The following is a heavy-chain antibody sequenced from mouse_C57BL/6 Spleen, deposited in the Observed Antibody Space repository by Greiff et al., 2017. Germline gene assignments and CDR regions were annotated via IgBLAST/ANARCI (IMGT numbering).Heavy chain of an antibody. J-gene: IGHJ2*01. D-gene: IGHD1-1*01. CDR1: GFSLTSYA. V-gene: IGHV2-9-1*01. CDR3: ARWYYGSSYAFDY. CDR2: IWTGGGT. Sequence: VKLMESGPGLVAPSQSLSITCTVSGFSLTSYAISWVRQPPGKGLEWLGVIWTGGGTNYNSALKSRLSISKDNSKSQVFLKMNSLQTDDTARYYCARWYYGSSYAFDYWGQGTTLTVSS.